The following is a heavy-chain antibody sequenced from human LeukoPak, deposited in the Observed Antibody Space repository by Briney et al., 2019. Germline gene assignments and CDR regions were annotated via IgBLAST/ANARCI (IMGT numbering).Heavy chain of an antibody. V-gene: IGHV3-30*01. D-gene: IGHD3-3*01. CDR3: ALPWRSTAFDI. Sequence: PGGSLRLSCAASGFTFSSYAMHWVRQAPGKGLEWVAVISYDGSNKYYADSVKGRFTISRDNSKNTLYLQMNCLRAEDTAVYYCALPWRSTAFDIWGQGTMVTVSS. CDR1: GFTFSSYA. J-gene: IGHJ3*02. CDR2: ISYDGSNK.